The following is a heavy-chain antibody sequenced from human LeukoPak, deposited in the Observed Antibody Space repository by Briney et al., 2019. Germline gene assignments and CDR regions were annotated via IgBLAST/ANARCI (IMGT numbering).Heavy chain of an antibody. V-gene: IGHV3-30*04. CDR2: ISYDGSNK. Sequence: GGSLRLSCAASGFSFSSYAMHWVRQAPGKGLEWVAVISYDGSNKYYADSVKARFTISRDNSKNTLYLQMNSLRAEDTAVYYCARILDSAWGELGYWGQGTLVTVSS. CDR3: ARILDSAWGELGY. D-gene: IGHD6-19*01. CDR1: GFSFSSYA. J-gene: IGHJ4*02.